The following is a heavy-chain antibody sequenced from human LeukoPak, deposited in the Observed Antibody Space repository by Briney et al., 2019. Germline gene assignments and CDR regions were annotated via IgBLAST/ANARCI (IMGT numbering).Heavy chain of an antibody. V-gene: IGHV3-30*04. CDR1: GFTFSSYA. CDR2: ISYDGSNK. Sequence: GGSLRLSCAASGFTFSSYAMHWVRQAPRKGLEWVAVISYDGSNKYYADSVKGRFTISRDNSKNTLYLQMNSLRAEDTAVYYCARDRGMGSGSYYGWFDPWGQGTLVTVSS. CDR3: ARDRGMGSGSYYGWFDP. D-gene: IGHD3-10*01. J-gene: IGHJ5*02.